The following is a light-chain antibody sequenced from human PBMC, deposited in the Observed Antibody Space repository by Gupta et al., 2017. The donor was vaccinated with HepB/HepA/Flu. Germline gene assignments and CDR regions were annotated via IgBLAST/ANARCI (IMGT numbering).Light chain of an antibody. CDR2: VTSDGSH. CDR3: QTWGTAIHWT. CDR1: SAHSTYA. Sequence: QLVLTQSPSASASLVASVQLTCTLSSAHSTYAIAWHQQQQEKGFRYLMRVTSDGSHTKGDGIPDRFSGSSFGAERYLTISSLQPEDDGDYYCQTWGTAIHWTFGGGTKLTVL. J-gene: IGLJ2*01. V-gene: IGLV4-69*01.